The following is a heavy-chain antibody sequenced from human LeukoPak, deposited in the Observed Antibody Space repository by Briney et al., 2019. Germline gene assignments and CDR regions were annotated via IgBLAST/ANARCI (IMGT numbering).Heavy chain of an antibody. Sequence: NPSETLSLTCTVSGASISGSGYYWGWIRQPPGKGLEWIGEINHSGSTNYNPSLKSRVTISVDTSKNQCSLKLSSVTAEDTAVYYCAELGITMIGGVWGKGTTVTISS. V-gene: IGHV4-39*07. J-gene: IGHJ6*04. D-gene: IGHD3-10*02. CDR1: GASISGSGYY. CDR2: INHSGST. CDR3: AELGITMIGGV.